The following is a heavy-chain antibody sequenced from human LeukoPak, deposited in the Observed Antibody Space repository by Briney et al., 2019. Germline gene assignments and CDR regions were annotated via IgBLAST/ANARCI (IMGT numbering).Heavy chain of an antibody. CDR3: ARDEAVLWFGELLNY. J-gene: IGHJ4*02. D-gene: IGHD3-10*01. CDR2: ISAYNGNT. CDR1: GYTYTSYG. Sequence: GASVKVSCKASGYTYTSYGISWVRHAPGQGLEWMGGISAYNGNTNYAQKLQGRVTMTTDTSTSTAYMELRSLRSDDTAVYYCARDEAVLWFGELLNYWGQGTLVTVSS. V-gene: IGHV1-18*01.